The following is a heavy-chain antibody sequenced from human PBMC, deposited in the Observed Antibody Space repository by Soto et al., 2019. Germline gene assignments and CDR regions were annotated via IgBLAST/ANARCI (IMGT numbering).Heavy chain of an antibody. CDR2: IRGSGGST. J-gene: IGHJ6*02. CDR3: AKGGYEEGYYYSGMDF. CDR1: GFTFSSYA. V-gene: IGHV3-23*01. Sequence: GGSLRLSCAASGFTFSSYAMSWVRQAPGKGLEWVSAIRGSGGSTYYADSVKGRFTISRDNSKSTLYLQRNSLRVEDTAIYYCAKGGYEEGYYYSGMDFWGQGTTVTFAS. D-gene: IGHD3-22*01.